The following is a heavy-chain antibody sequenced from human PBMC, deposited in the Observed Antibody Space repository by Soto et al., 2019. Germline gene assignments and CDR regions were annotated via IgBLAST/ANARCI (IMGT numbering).Heavy chain of an antibody. CDR1: GFSLTTGKIG. Sequence: SGPTLVHPTETLTLTCTVSGFSLTTGKIGVSWIRQPPGKALEWLAHIFSDNERSYSTSLQGRLTVSKDTSGSQVVLSMTNVDPVDTATYYCARMKVDSYQFYYAMDVWGQGTTVTVSS. J-gene: IGHJ6*02. CDR3: ARMKVDSYQFYYAMDV. D-gene: IGHD3-9*01. CDR2: IFSDNER. V-gene: IGHV2-26*01.